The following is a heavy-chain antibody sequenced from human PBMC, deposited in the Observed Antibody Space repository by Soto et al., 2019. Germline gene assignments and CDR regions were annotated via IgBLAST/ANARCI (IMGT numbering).Heavy chain of an antibody. CDR2: IYSGGST. CDR3: ARDKYYYDSSGYIDYFEY. J-gene: IGHJ4*02. CDR1: GFTVSSNY. V-gene: IGHV3-66*01. Sequence: PGGSLRLSCAASGFTVSSNYMSWVRQAPGKGLEWVSVIYSGGSTYYADSVKGRFTISRDNSKNTLYLQMNSLRAEDTAVYYCARDKYYYDSSGYIDYFEYWGQGTLVTVSS. D-gene: IGHD3-22*01.